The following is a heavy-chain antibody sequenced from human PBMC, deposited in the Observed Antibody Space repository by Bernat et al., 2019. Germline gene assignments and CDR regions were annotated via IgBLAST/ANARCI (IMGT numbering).Heavy chain of an antibody. D-gene: IGHD5-18*01. CDR2: ICGSGGST. CDR3: AKDRQGGYSYGYGVDY. Sequence: EVQLFESGGGLVQPGGSLRLSCAASGFTFSRYAMSWVRQAPGKGLEWVSAICGSGGSTYYADSVKGRFTISRDNSKNTLYLQMNSLRAEDTAVYYCAKDRQGGYSYGYGVDYWGQGTLVTVSS. V-gene: IGHV3-23*01. J-gene: IGHJ4*02. CDR1: GFTFSRYA.